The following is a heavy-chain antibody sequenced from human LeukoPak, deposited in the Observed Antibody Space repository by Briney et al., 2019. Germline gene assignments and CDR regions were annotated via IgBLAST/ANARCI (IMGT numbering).Heavy chain of an antibody. Sequence: ASVKVSCKASGYTFTSYDINWVRQATGQGPEWMGWMNLNSGNTGYAQKFQGRVTMTRNTSISTAYMELSSLRSEDTAVYYCARNPRVFWSGHHRSWFDPWGQGTLVTVSS. CDR2: MNLNSGNT. V-gene: IGHV1-8*01. J-gene: IGHJ5*02. CDR3: ARNPRVFWSGHHRSWFDP. CDR1: GYTFTSYD. D-gene: IGHD3-3*01.